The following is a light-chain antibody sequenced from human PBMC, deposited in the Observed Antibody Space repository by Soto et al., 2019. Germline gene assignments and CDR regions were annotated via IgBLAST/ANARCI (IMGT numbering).Light chain of an antibody. CDR3: QQYNNYPLT. V-gene: IGKV1-5*01. CDR1: QGISRW. CDR2: DAS. J-gene: IGKJ4*01. Sequence: DIRMTQSPSTLSASLGDRVTITCRASQGISRWLAWYQQRPGKAPKLLIYDASTLHSGVSSRFSGSGSGTDFTLIVSSLQPDDFATYYCQQYNNYPLTFGGGTKVDNK.